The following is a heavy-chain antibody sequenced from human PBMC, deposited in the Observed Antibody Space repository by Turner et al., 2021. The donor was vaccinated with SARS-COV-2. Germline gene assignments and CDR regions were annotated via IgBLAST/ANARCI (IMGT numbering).Heavy chain of an antibody. J-gene: IGHJ6*02. CDR2: IYSGGSK. D-gene: IGHD3-9*01. CDR3: ARDLNYYGMDV. V-gene: IGHV3-53*04. Sequence: VQLVESGGGLVQPGGSLRLSCAASGFTVSSNYMSWVRQAPGKGLGWVSLIYSGGSKYYADSVKGRFTISRHNSKNTLYLQMNSLGAEDTAVYYCARDLNYYGMDVWGQGTTVTVSS. CDR1: GFTVSSNY.